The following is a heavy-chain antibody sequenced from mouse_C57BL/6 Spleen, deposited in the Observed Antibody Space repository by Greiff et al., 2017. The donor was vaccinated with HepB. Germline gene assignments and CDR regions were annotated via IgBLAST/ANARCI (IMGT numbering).Heavy chain of an antibody. CDR3: ARSRNYYGSHWYFDV. J-gene: IGHJ1*03. V-gene: IGHV1-80*01. CDR1: GYTFTSYW. CDR2: IYPGDGDT. Sequence: VQLQQPGAELVKPGASVKLSCKASGYTFTSYWMHWVKQRPGKGLEWIGQIYPGDGDTNYNGKFKGKATLTADKSSSTAYMQLSSLTSEDSAVYFCARSRNYYGSHWYFDVWGTGTTVTVSS. D-gene: IGHD1-1*01.